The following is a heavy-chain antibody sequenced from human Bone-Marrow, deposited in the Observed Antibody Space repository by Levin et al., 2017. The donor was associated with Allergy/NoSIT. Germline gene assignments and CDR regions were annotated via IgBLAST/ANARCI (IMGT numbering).Heavy chain of an antibody. CDR1: GFTFRSYG. CDR2: TSYDGNKE. D-gene: IGHD1-26*01. J-gene: IGHJ6*03. Sequence: GGSLRLSCAASGFTFRSYGMHWVRQAPGKGLEWVAVTSYDGNKENYAESVKGRFTISRDNSKNTLYLPMNSLRTEDTAVYYCARVGINFYYNYYMDVWGKGTTVTVSS. CDR3: ARVGINFYYNYYMDV. V-gene: IGHV3-30-3*01.